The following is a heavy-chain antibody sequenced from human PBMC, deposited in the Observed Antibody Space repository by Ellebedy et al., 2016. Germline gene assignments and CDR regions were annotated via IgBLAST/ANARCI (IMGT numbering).Heavy chain of an antibody. D-gene: IGHD5-18*01. Sequence: GESLKISCAASGFTFNDYYMSWIRQAPGKGLEWISYISNSDSAIYYADSVKGRFTISRDNAKNSLYLQMNSLRDEDTAVYYCARDQPGYSYGRRQFDYWGQGTLVTVSS. CDR1: GFTFNDYY. J-gene: IGHJ4*02. CDR2: ISNSDSAI. V-gene: IGHV3-11*04. CDR3: ARDQPGYSYGRRQFDY.